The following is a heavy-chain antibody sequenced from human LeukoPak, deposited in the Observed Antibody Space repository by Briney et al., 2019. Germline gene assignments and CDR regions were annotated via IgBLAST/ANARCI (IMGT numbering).Heavy chain of an antibody. D-gene: IGHD6-6*01. CDR2: INPYNGNT. CDR1: GYIFPSYG. Sequence: ASAKVSCKASGYIFPSYGISWVRQAPGQGLEWMGWINPYNGNTNYAQKLQGRVTMTTDTSTSTAYMELRSLRSDDTAVYYCAREREYSKSSTFFRYSDYWGQGTLVTVSS. J-gene: IGHJ4*02. CDR3: AREREYSKSSTFFRYSDY. V-gene: IGHV1-18*01.